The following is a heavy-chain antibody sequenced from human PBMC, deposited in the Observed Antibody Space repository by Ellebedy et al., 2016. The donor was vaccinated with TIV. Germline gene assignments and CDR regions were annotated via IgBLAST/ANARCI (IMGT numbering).Heavy chain of an antibody. CDR3: VRDRLSDSRPYYYD. J-gene: IGHJ4*02. Sequence: GESLKISCAASGFTFSSYWMHWVRQAPGKGLVWVSRIKYDGSITSYADSVKGRFTISRDNAKNTLYLQMNSLRAEDTAVYYCVRDRLSDSRPYYYDWGQGTLVIVSS. CDR1: GFTFSSYW. D-gene: IGHD3-10*01. V-gene: IGHV3-74*01. CDR2: IKYDGSIT.